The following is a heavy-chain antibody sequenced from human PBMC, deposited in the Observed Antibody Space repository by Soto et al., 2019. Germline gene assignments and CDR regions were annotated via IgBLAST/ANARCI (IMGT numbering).Heavy chain of an antibody. D-gene: IGHD2-15*01. J-gene: IGHJ4*02. CDR2: VYPRDSDT. CDR1: GYIFIDYW. V-gene: IGHV5-51*01. CDR3: ARPPLPGYSIHFNS. Sequence: GESLKIACMASGYIFIDYWIGWVRQMPGKGLEWMGIVYPRDSDTRYSPSFQGQVTISADRSTGTAFLQWRSLKASDTALYYCARPPLPGYSIHFNSWGQGTLVTAPQ.